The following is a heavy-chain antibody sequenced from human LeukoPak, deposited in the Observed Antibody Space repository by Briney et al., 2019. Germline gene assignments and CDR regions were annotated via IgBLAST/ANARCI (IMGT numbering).Heavy chain of an antibody. D-gene: IGHD3-10*01. J-gene: IGHJ4*02. CDR2: ISYDGSNK. CDR3: AKEVRESAWFYFDY. Sequence: GGSLRLSCAASGFTFSSYGMHWVRQAPGKGPEWVAVISYDGSNKYYADSVKGRFTISRDNSKNTLYLQMNSLRAEDTAVYYCAKEVRESAWFYFDYWGQGTLATVSS. V-gene: IGHV3-30*18. CDR1: GFTFSSYG.